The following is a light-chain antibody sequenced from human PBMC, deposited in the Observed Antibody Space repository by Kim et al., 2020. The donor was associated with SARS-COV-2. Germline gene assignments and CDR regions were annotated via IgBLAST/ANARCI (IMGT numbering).Light chain of an antibody. V-gene: IGKV1-39*01. CDR3: QQTYSTTYT. CDR2: AAS. J-gene: IGKJ2*01. CDR1: QSISSY. Sequence: SASLGERVTITCRASQSISSYLNWYQQKPGKAPKLLIYAASSLQSRVSSRLSGSASGTGLTLTISSLQPQDFATNYFQQTYSTTYTFGQGTKLQI.